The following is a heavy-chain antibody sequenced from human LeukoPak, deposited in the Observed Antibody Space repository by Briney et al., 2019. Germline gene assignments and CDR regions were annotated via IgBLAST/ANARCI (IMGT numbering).Heavy chain of an antibody. V-gene: IGHV3-20*04. Sequence: GGSLRLSCAASGFTFDEYGMSWVRQAPGKGLEWVSGINWNGGSTGYADSVKGRFTISRDNAKNSLYLQMNSLRAEDTAVYYCARGIEVGSGYMDVWGKGTTVTISS. CDR1: GFTFDEYG. J-gene: IGHJ6*03. CDR3: ARGIEVGSGYMDV. CDR2: INWNGGST. D-gene: IGHD3-22*01.